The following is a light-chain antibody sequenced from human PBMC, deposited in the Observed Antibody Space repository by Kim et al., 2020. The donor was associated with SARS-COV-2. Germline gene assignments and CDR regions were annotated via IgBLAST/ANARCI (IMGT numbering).Light chain of an antibody. CDR2: GKN. CDR3: NSRDSRGNHT. V-gene: IGLV3-19*01. Sequence: SSELTQDPAVSVALGQTVRITCQGDSLRTYYASWXQQKPGQAPVLVIYGKNNRPSGIPDRFSGSSSGNTASLTITGAQAEDEAEYYCNSRDSRGNHTFGG. J-gene: IGLJ2*01. CDR1: SLRTYY.